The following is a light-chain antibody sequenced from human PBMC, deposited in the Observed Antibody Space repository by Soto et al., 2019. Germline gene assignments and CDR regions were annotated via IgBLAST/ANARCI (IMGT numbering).Light chain of an antibody. V-gene: IGKV1-5*03. CDR3: QHYDSYSSIA. CDR1: QSINAW. CDR2: QAS. J-gene: IGKJ5*01. Sequence: DIQMTQSPSTLSASVGDRVTIACRASQSINAWLAWYQQKPGKAPNLLIYQASTLQIGVPSRFSGSGSGTEFTLTINSLQPDDFATYCCQHYDSYSSIAFGHGTRLEIK.